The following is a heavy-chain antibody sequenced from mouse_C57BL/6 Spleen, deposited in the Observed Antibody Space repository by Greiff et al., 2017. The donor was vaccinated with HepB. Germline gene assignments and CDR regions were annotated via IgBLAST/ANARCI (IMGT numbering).Heavy chain of an antibody. V-gene: IGHV1-15*01. CDR2: IDPETGGT. J-gene: IGHJ2*01. CDR3: TTPLGGY. D-gene: IGHD4-1*01. Sequence: QVHVKQSGAELVRPGASVTLSCKASGYTFTDYEMHWVKQTPVHGLEWIGAIDPETGGTAYNQKFKGKAILTADKSSSTAYMELRSLTSEDSAVYYCTTPLGGYWGQGTTLTVSS. CDR1: GYTFTDYE.